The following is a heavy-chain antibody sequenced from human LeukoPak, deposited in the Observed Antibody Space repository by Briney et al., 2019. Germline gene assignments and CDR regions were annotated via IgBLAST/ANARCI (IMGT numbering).Heavy chain of an antibody. Sequence: GGSPRLSCAPSVFTFDVYAMHWVRQAPGEGLEWVSLICWDGGSTHYTHSVKGRFTISRDNSKNSLYLQMNSLRAEDTALYYCAKAYSSSSSWGADYWGQGTLVTVSS. CDR3: AKAYSSSSSWGADY. V-gene: IGHV3-43D*03. D-gene: IGHD6-6*01. CDR2: ICWDGGST. J-gene: IGHJ4*02. CDR1: VFTFDVYA.